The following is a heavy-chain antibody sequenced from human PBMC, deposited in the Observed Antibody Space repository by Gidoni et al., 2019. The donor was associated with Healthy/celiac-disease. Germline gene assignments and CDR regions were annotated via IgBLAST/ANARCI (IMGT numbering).Heavy chain of an antibody. D-gene: IGHD7-27*01. J-gene: IGHJ4*02. CDR2: NIPFFGTA. V-gene: IGHV1-69*01. CDR3: ANLLGDY. Sequence: QVQRVQSGAEVKKPGSSVKVPCKASGGTFSSYAISWVRQAPGQWLEWMGGNIPFFGTANYAQKFHGRVTIAADESTSTAYMELSSLRSEDTAVYYCANLLGDYWGQGTLVTVSS. CDR1: GGTFSSYA.